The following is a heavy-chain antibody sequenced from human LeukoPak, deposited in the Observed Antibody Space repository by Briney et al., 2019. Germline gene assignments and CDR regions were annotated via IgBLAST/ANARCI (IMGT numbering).Heavy chain of an antibody. J-gene: IGHJ6*02. CDR1: GYTFTTYG. CDR3: AKAPQLKLLPPAYYYGMAV. CDR2: ISAYNGNT. Sequence: ASVKVSCKASGYTFTTYGISWVRQAPGQGLEWMGWISAYNGNTNYAQKLQGRVTMTTDTSTSTAYMELRSLRSDDTAVYYCAKAPQLKLLPPAYYYGMAVGAQGPTVTVSS. D-gene: IGHD1-1*01. V-gene: IGHV1-18*01.